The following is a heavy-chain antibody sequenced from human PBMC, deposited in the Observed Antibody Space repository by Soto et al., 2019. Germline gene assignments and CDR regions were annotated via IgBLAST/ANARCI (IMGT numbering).Heavy chain of an antibody. CDR2: INHSGST. CDR1: GGSFSGYY. V-gene: IGHV4-34*01. D-gene: IGHD1-7*01. Sequence: SETLSLTCAVYGGSFSGYYWSWIRQPPGKGLEWIGEINHSGSTNYNPSLKSRVTISVDTSKNQFSLKLSSVTAADTAVYYCARSITGTTYYYYYYMDVWGKGTTVTVSS. J-gene: IGHJ6*03. CDR3: ARSITGTTYYYYYYMDV.